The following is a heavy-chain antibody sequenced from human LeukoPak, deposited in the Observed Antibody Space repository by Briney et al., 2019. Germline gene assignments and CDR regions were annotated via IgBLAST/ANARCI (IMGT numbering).Heavy chain of an antibody. D-gene: IGHD3-3*01. J-gene: IGHJ4*02. CDR1: GFTFSSYG. CDR3: ARRHYDFWSGYDDFDS. Sequence: GGSLRLSCAASGFTFSSYGMHWVRQAPRKGMEWVAVIWYDGSNKYYADSVKGRFTISRDNSKNTLYLQMNSLRAEDTAVYFCARRHYDFWSGYDDFDSWGQGTLVTVSS. CDR2: IWYDGSNK. V-gene: IGHV3-33*01.